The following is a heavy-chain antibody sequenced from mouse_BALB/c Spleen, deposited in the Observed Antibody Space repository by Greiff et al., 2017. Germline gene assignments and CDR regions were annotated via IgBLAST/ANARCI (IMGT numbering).Heavy chain of an antibody. CDR2: IWAGGST. CDR1: GFSLTSYG. J-gene: IGHJ1*01. D-gene: IGHD1-1*01. Sequence: QVQLKESGPGLVAPSQCLSITCTVSGFSLTSYGVHWVRQPPGKGLEWLGVIWAGGSTNYNSALMSSLSISKDNSKSQVFLKMNSLQTDDTAMYYCARDRSYYGRYWYFDVWGAGTTVTVSS. CDR3: ARDRSYYGRYWYFDV. V-gene: IGHV2-9*02.